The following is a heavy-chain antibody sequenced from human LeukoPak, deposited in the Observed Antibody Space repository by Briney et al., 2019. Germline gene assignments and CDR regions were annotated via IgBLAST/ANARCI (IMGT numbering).Heavy chain of an antibody. CDR2: INPNSGGT. J-gene: IGHJ6*02. V-gene: IGHV1-2*02. CDR1: GYTFTGYY. CDR3: ARDMVRDYYYYGMDV. Sequence: ASVKVSCKASGYTFTGYYMHWVRQAPGQGLEWMGWINPNSGGTNYAQKFQGRVTMTRNTSISTAYMELSSLRSEDTAVYYCARDMVRDYYYYGMDVWGQGTTVTVSS. D-gene: IGHD3-10*01.